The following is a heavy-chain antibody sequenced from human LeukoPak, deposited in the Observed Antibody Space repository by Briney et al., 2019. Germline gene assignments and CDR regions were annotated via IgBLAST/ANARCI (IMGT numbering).Heavy chain of an antibody. CDR1: GGTFSSYA. Sequence: GASVKVSCKASGGTFSSYAISWVRQDPGQGLEWMGRIIPIFGTANYAQKFQGRVTITTDESTSTAYMELSSLRSEDTAVYYCPRISSDNWNLEDHYYYMDVWGKGTTVTVSS. V-gene: IGHV1-69*05. D-gene: IGHD1-7*01. CDR2: IIPIFGTA. J-gene: IGHJ6*03. CDR3: PRISSDNWNLEDHYYYMDV.